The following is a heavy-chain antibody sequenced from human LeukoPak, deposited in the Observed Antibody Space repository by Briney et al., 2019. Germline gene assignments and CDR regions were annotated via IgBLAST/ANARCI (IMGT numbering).Heavy chain of an antibody. J-gene: IGHJ4*02. D-gene: IGHD3-22*01. CDR1: GFTFSRYA. Sequence: GRSLRLSCAASGFTFSRYAMHWVRQAPGKGLEWVTLIWYDGNNKYYADSVKGRFTISRDNSKNTLYLQMNSLRAEDTAVYYCARDYYGSSGAYYEGGPPTTPPDYWGQGTLVTVSS. CDR3: ARDYYGSSGAYYEGGPPTTPPDY. V-gene: IGHV3-33*01. CDR2: IWYDGNNK.